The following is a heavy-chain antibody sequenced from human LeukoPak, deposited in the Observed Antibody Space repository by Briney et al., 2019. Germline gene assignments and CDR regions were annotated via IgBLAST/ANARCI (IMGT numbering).Heavy chain of an antibody. CDR3: ARDYTGYFP. Sequence: GGSLRLSCAASGFAFSSYWMTWARQAPGKGLEWVANIETDGSEKYYVDSVKGRFTISRDNAKNSLYLQMNSLRAEDTAVYYCARDYTGYFPWGQGTLVIVSS. CDR2: IETDGSEK. J-gene: IGHJ5*02. V-gene: IGHV3-7*03. D-gene: IGHD3-9*01. CDR1: GFAFSSYW.